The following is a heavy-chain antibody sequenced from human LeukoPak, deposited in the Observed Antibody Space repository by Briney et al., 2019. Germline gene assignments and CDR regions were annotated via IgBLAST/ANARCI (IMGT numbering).Heavy chain of an antibody. CDR2: INHSGST. V-gene: IGHV4-34*01. J-gene: IGHJ6*02. CDR3: ARLARDLNRVSVLIDNYYYGIDV. Sequence: KPSETLSLTCAVYGGSFSGYYWSWIRQPPGKGLEWIGEINHSGSTNYNPSLKSRVTISVDTSKNQFSLKLSSVTAADTAVYYCARLARDLNRVSVLIDNYYYGIDVWGQGTTVTVSS. CDR1: GGSFSGYY. D-gene: IGHD3-16*01.